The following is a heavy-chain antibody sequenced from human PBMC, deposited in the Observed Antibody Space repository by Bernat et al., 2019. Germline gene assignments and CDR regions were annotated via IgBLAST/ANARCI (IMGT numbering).Heavy chain of an antibody. D-gene: IGHD3-10*01. Sequence: QVQLQESGPGLVKPSETLSLIYAVSGYSTSSGFSWGWIRQPPGKGLEWIGSMYHSGNTYYNPSLKSRVTISIDTSKNQFSLKLTSMTAADTAMYYGARVNYYGSGTPYWGQGTLVTVSS. CDR1: GYSTSSGFS. CDR3: ARVNYYGSGTPY. J-gene: IGHJ4*02. CDR2: MYHSGNT. V-gene: IGHV4-38-2*01.